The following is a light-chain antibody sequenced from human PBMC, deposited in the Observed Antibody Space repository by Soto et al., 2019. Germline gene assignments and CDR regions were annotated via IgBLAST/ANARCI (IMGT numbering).Light chain of an antibody. Sequence: DTQMTKSPSTRSASVGDRVTITCRASQSISSWLAWYQQKPGKAPNLLIYEASRLESAVPSRFSGSASGTEFTLTINSLQPDDFATYFCQQYSSYPETFGQGTKV. CDR3: QQYSSYPET. CDR1: QSISSW. J-gene: IGKJ1*01. V-gene: IGKV1-5*03. CDR2: EAS.